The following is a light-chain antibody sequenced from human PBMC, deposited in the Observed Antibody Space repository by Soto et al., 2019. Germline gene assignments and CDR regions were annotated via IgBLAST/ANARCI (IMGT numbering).Light chain of an antibody. V-gene: IGKV1-39*01. CDR3: QQSYSTPFT. Sequence: DIQMTQSPSSLSASVGDRVTITCRASQSISSYLNWYQQKPGKAPKLLIYAASSLQSGVPSRFSGSGSGTDFTLTISSLQPEDFATYYCQQSYSTPFTVCPGTKVDIK. CDR1: QSISSY. CDR2: AAS. J-gene: IGKJ3*01.